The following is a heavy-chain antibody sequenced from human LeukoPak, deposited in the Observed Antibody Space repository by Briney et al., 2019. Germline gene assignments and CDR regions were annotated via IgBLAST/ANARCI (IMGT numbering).Heavy chain of an antibody. CDR2: ISNDGGET. V-gene: IGHV3-30-3*01. J-gene: IGHJ4*02. CDR1: EFTFINYG. Sequence: GGSLRLSCAASEFTFINYGMHWVRQAPGKGLEWVAVISNDGGETYYADSVKGRFSISRDNSENTLYLQMNSLRPEDTAVYYCARVRVTLTTMASFAYWGQGSLVTVSS. CDR3: ARVRVTLTTMASFAY. D-gene: IGHD4-11*01.